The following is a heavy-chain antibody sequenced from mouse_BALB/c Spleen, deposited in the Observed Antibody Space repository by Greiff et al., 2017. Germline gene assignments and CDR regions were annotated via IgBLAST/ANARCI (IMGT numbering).Heavy chain of an antibody. CDR1: GYTFTSYW. CDR2: INPSTGYT. CDR3: ARDYRYPMDY. V-gene: IGHV1-7*01. Sequence: VQLQQSGAELAKPGASVKMSCKASGYTFTSYWMHWVKQRPGQGLEWIGYINPSTGYTEYNQKFKDKATLTADKSSSTAYMQLSSLTSEDSAVYYCARDYRYPMDYWGQGTSVTVSS. D-gene: IGHD2-14*01. J-gene: IGHJ4*01.